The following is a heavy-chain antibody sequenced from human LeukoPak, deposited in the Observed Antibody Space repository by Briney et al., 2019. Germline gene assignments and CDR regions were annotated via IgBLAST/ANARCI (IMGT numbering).Heavy chain of an antibody. CDR3: ARVSIVVVVAGTRKAPSGGWFDP. J-gene: IGHJ5*02. CDR1: GYSISSGYY. D-gene: IGHD2-15*01. CDR2: IYHSGST. V-gene: IGHV4-38-2*02. Sequence: KPSETLSLTCTVSGYSISSGYYWGWIRQPPGKGLEWIGSIYHSGSTYYNPSLKSRVTISVDTSKNQFSLKLSSVTAADTAVYYCARVSIVVVVAGTRKAPSGGWFDPWGQGTLVTVSS.